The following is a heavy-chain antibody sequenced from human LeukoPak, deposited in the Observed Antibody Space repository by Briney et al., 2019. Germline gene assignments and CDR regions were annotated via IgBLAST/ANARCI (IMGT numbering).Heavy chain of an antibody. CDR1: GYSFTSYW. D-gene: IGHD5-24*01. Sequence: GESLQISCKGSGYSFTSYWIGWVRQMPGKGLEWMGIIYPGDSDTRYSPSFQGQVTISADKSISTAYLQWSSLKASDTAMYYCARVVEMATIGPYYFDYWGQGTLVTVSS. CDR3: ARVVEMATIGPYYFDY. J-gene: IGHJ4*02. V-gene: IGHV5-51*01. CDR2: IYPGDSDT.